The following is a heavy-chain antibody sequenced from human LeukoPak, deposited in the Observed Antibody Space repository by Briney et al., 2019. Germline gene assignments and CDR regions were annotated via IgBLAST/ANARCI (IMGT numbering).Heavy chain of an antibody. CDR1: GFTVSSHY. CDR2: IDIAGTT. V-gene: IGHV3-53*01. CDR3: ACYIATVPH. D-gene: IGHD1-1*01. Sequence: GGSLRPSCAASGFTVSSHYMSWVRQAPGTGLEWVSFIDIAGTTYYADSVRGRFTISRDNSKNTLYLQMNSLRVDDTAVYYCACYIATVPHWGRGTLVTVPS. J-gene: IGHJ4*02.